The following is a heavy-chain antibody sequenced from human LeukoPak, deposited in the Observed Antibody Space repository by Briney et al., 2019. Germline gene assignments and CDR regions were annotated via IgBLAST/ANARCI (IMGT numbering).Heavy chain of an antibody. V-gene: IGHV4-34*01. D-gene: IGHD3-10*01. J-gene: IGHJ6*03. CDR1: GGSFSGYY. Sequence: PSETLSLTCAVYGGSFSGYYWSWIRQPPGKGPEWIGEINHSGSTNYNPSLKSRVTISVDTSKNQFSLKLSSVTSADTAVYYCARGAMVRVPGYYYYYMDVWGKGTTVTVSS. CDR3: ARGAMVRVPGYYYYYMDV. CDR2: INHSGST.